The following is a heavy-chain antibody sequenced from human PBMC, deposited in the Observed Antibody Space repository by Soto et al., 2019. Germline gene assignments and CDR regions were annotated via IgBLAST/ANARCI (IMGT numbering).Heavy chain of an antibody. CDR3: ARWYYYDSSPYYFDY. CDR1: GVTFSSYA. D-gene: IGHD3-22*01. J-gene: IGHJ4*02. CDR2: IIPIFGAA. V-gene: IGHV1-69*13. Sequence: ASVKVSCKASGVTFSSYAISWVRQAPGQGLEWMGGIIPIFGAANYAQKFQGRVTITADESTSTAYMELSSLRSEDTAVYYCARWYYYDSSPYYFDYWGQGTLVTVSS.